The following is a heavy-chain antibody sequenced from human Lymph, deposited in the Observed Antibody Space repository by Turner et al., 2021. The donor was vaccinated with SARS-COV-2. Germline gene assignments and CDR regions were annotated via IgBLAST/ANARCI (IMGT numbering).Heavy chain of an antibody. V-gene: IGHV1-2*02. CDR1: GSTFTGYY. J-gene: IGHJ4*02. CDR3: ARSRDLQSMVRGVDPFDY. D-gene: IGHD3-10*01. CDR2: INPNSGGT. Sequence: QVQLVQSGAEVKKPGASVMVSSKASGSTFTGYYLHWVRQAPGQGLEWMGWINPNSGGTNYAKKFQGRVTVTRDTSISTAYMELSRLRSDDTAVYYCARSRDLQSMVRGVDPFDYWGQGTLVTVSS.